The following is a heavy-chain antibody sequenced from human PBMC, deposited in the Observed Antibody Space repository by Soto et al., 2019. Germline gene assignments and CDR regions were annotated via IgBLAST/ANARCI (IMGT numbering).Heavy chain of an antibody. Sequence: GGSLRLSCAASGFTFSSYAMSWVRQAPGKGLEWVSAISGSGGSTYYADSVKGRFTISRDNSKNTLYLQMNSLRAEDTAVYYCAKDVLPSYSSGYSVYFQHWGQGTLVTVSS. D-gene: IGHD3-22*01. CDR3: AKDVLPSYSSGYSVYFQH. V-gene: IGHV3-23*01. CDR1: GFTFSSYA. CDR2: ISGSGGST. J-gene: IGHJ1*01.